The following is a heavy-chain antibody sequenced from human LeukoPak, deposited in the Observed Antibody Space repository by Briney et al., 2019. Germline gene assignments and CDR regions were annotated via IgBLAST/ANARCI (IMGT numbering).Heavy chain of an antibody. J-gene: IGHJ4*02. Sequence: GGSLRLSCAASGFTFSNYAMHWVRQAPGKGLEWVAVISYDGSGEYYADSVKGRFTISRDNSKMMYLQMNSLRTDDTAVYYCAREGYYYDSSGYSYYFDSWGQGTLVTVTS. CDR3: AREGYYYDSSGYSYYFDS. CDR1: GFTFSNYA. V-gene: IGHV3-30*03. CDR2: ISYDGSGE. D-gene: IGHD3-22*01.